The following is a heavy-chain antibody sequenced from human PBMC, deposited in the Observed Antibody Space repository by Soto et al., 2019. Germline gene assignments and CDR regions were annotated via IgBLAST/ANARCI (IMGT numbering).Heavy chain of an antibody. Sequence: QVQLQESGPGLVKPSETLSLTCTVSGGSISTYYWSWIRQPPGKGLEWIGYINYSGRTNYNPSLKSRVTMSLDTSKNQVSLKLRSVTAADTAVFYCARYAGSSWFDYWGQGTLVTVSS. CDR1: GGSISTYY. CDR2: INYSGRT. J-gene: IGHJ4*02. CDR3: ARYAGSSWFDY. D-gene: IGHD6-13*01. V-gene: IGHV4-59*01.